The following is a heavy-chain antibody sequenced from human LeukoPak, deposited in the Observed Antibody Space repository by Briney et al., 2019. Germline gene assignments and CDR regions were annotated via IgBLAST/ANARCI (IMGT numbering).Heavy chain of an antibody. CDR2: IKSKTDGGTI. V-gene: IGHV3-15*01. J-gene: IGHJ4*02. CDR3: TTDLLFSGASY. CDR1: GLTFAGAW. Sequence: GGSLRLSCAVSGLTFAGAWMTWVRQAPGKGLEWVGRIKSKTDGGTIEYGEPVKGRFTISRDDSKNTLFLQMNSLETEDTAIYYCTTDLLFSGASYWGQGTLVSVSS. D-gene: IGHD5-12*01.